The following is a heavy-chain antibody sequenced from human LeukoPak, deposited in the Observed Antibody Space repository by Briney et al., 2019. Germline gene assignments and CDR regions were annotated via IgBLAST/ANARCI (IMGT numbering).Heavy chain of an antibody. CDR3: ARGRGGAAAELDY. J-gene: IGHJ4*02. D-gene: IGHD6-13*01. CDR1: GFTFTSYV. Sequence: GGSLRLSCAASGFTFTSYVMSWVRQAPGKGLEWVSGISGSGGSTNYADSVKGRFTISRDNSKNTLYLQMNSLRAEDTAVYYCARGRGGAAAELDYWGQGTLVTVSS. CDR2: ISGSGGST. V-gene: IGHV3-23*01.